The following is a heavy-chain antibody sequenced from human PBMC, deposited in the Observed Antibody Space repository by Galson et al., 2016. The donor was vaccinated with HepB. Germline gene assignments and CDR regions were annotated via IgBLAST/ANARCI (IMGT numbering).Heavy chain of an antibody. Sequence: SETLSLTCAVSGGSISSSNWWTWVRQPPGTGLEWVGEIYPGGSTNYNPSLTSRVTISLDKSKNQFSLNLKSVTAADTAVDYCASEDRWGQGTLVTVSS. CDR2: IYPGGST. CDR1: GGSISSSNW. CDR3: ASEDR. V-gene: IGHV4-4*02. J-gene: IGHJ5*02.